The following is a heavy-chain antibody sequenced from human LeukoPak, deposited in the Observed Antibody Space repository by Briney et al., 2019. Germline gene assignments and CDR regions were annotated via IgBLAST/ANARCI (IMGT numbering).Heavy chain of an antibody. D-gene: IGHD3-16*01. Sequence: SSETLSLTCTVSGGSISSSSYYWGWIRQPPGKGLEWIASIYSSVTYYNPSLKSRVTISVDTSKNQFSLNLSSVTAADTAVYYCASRPFLWGFAYWGQGTLVTVSS. CDR2: IYSSVT. V-gene: IGHV4-39*01. J-gene: IGHJ4*02. CDR1: GGSISSSSYY. CDR3: ASRPFLWGFAY.